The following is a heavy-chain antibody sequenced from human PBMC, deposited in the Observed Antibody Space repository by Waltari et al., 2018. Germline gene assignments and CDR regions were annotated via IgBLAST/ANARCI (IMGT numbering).Heavy chain of an antibody. CDR1: GGSFSGYY. V-gene: IGHV4-34*01. CDR3: ARGVAAAFHYYYMDV. J-gene: IGHJ6*03. CDR2: INHSGST. Sequence: QVQLQQWGAGLLQPSETLSLTCAVYGGSFSGYYWSWIRQPPGKGLEWIGEINHSGSTNYNPSLKSRVTISVDTSKNQFSLKLSSVTAADTAVYYCARGVAAAFHYYYMDVWGKGTTVTISS. D-gene: IGHD6-13*01.